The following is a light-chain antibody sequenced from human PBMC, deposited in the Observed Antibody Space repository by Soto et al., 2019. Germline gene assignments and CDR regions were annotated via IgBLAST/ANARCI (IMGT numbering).Light chain of an antibody. V-gene: IGKV3-20*01. CDR3: QQYDTSPWT. J-gene: IGKJ1*01. CDR1: QSVSSSF. Sequence: EIVLTQSPGTLSLSPGERATLACRASQSVSSSFLAWYQQKPGQDPRLLIYGASSRATGIPDRFSGSGSGTDFTLTISRLEPEDFAVYYCQQYDTSPWTFGQGTKVAIK. CDR2: GAS.